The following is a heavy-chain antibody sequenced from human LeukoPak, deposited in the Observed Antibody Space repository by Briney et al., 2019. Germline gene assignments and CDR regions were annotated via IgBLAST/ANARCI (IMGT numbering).Heavy chain of an antibody. CDR3: ARLMVRGVIMDY. CDR2: IYYSGST. Sequence: PSETLSLTCAVSGGSIRSSSYYWGWIRQLPGKGLEWIGSIYYSGSTYYNPSLKSRVTISVDTSKNQFSLKLSSVTAADTAVYYCARLMVRGVIMDYWGQGTLVTVSS. V-gene: IGHV4-39*01. J-gene: IGHJ4*02. D-gene: IGHD3-10*01. CDR1: GGSIRSSSYY.